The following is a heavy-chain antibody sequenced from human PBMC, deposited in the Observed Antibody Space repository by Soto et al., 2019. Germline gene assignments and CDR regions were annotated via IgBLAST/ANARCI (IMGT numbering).Heavy chain of an antibody. CDR1: GGSFSGYY. V-gene: IGHV4-34*01. J-gene: IGHJ6*02. Sequence: QVQLQQWGAGLLKPSETLSLTCAVYGGSFSGYYWSWIRQPPGKGLEWIGEINHSGSTNYNPSLKSRVTISVATSKNQFSLKLSSVTAADTAVYYCARGLSSGPYYDIFYYYYYGMDVWGQGTTVTVSS. CDR3: ARGLSSGPYYDIFYYYYYGMDV. D-gene: IGHD3-9*01. CDR2: INHSGST.